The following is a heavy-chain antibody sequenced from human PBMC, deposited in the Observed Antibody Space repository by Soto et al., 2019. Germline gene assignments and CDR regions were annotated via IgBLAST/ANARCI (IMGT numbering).Heavy chain of an antibody. Sequence: ASVKVSCKASGYTFTSYGISWVRQAPGQGLEWMGWISAYNGNTNYAQKLQGRVTMTTDTSTSTAYMELSSLRSEDTAVYYCARGQVMNYDFWGGYSPHCYYYGMDVWGQGTTVTVSS. CDR1: GYTFTSYG. D-gene: IGHD3-3*01. CDR2: ISAYNGNT. J-gene: IGHJ6*02. CDR3: ARGQVMNYDFWGGYSPHCYYYGMDV. V-gene: IGHV1-18*01.